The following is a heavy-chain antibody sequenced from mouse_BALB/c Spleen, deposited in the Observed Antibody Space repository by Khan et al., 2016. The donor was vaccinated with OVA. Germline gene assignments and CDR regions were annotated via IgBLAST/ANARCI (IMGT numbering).Heavy chain of an antibody. CDR2: INPYNGGT. CDR1: GYSFTGYT. V-gene: IGHV1-37*01. J-gene: IGHJ3*01. D-gene: IGHD2-13*01. Sequence: VQLQQSGPELVKPGASMKMSCKASGYSFTGYTMNWVKQSHVKNLEWIGLINPYNGGTAYNQKFRGKATLTVDKSSNTAYMELLSLTSEDSAVYYCVRSASYGDYVGAWFAYWGQGTLVTVSA. CDR3: VRSASYGDYVGAWFAY.